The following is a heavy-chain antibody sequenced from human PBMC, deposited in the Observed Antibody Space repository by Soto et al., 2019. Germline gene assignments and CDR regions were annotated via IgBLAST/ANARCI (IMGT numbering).Heavy chain of an antibody. V-gene: IGHV3-23*01. CDR3: ARPSGYYYFDAFDI. D-gene: IGHD3-22*01. CDR2: ISGSGST. Sequence: LRLSCAASGFTFSSYAMSWVRQAPGKGLEWVSAISGSGSTYYADSVKGRFTISRDNSKNTLYLQMNSLRAEDTAVYYCARPSGYYYFDAFDIWGQGTMVTVSS. J-gene: IGHJ3*02. CDR1: GFTFSSYA.